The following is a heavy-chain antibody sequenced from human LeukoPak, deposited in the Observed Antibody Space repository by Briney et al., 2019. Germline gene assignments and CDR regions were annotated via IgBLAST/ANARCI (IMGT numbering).Heavy chain of an antibody. V-gene: IGHV3-23*01. Sequence: GGSLRLSCAASGFIFSNYALSWVRQAPGKGLEWVSDISGSGGNTYYAKSVRGRFTISRDNSKNTLYLQMNSLRAGDTAIYYCVKRIQSALAAGYWGQGALVTVSS. CDR2: ISGSGGNT. CDR3: VKRIQSALAAGY. J-gene: IGHJ4*02. CDR1: GFIFSNYA. D-gene: IGHD5-18*01.